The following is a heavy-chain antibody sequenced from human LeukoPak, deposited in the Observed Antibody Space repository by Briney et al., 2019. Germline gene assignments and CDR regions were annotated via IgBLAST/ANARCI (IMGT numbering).Heavy chain of an antibody. Sequence: GASVKVSCKASGGTFSSYAISWVRQAPGQGLEWMGGIIPIFGTANYAQKFQGRVTITADKSTSTAYMELSSLRSEDTAVYYCASRNPITPELWWGDYGDYVVHSLMTDAFDIWGQGTMVTVSS. D-gene: IGHD4-17*01. CDR2: IIPIFGTA. CDR1: GGTFSSYA. J-gene: IGHJ3*02. V-gene: IGHV1-69*06. CDR3: ASRNPITPELWWGDYGDYVVHSLMTDAFDI.